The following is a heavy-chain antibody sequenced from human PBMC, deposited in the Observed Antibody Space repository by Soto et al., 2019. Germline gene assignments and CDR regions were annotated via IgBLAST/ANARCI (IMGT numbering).Heavy chain of an antibody. CDR2: IIPIFGTT. CDR1: GGTFSNYA. D-gene: IGHD6-13*01. J-gene: IGHJ4*02. V-gene: IGHV1-69*12. CDR3: ARVSSSWYKDYFDY. Sequence: QVQLVQSAAEVKKPGSSVKVSCKASGGTFSNYAISWVRQAPGQGLEWMGGIIPIFGTTNYAQRFQGRVTITADESTSTAYMELSSLRSEDTAVYYCARVSSSWYKDYFDYWGQGTLVTVSS.